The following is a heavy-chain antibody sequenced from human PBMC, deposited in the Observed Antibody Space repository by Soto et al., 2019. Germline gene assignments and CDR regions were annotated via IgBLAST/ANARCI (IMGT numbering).Heavy chain of an antibody. CDR3: ATDITICGGPPPNDCFDP. D-gene: IGHD3-3*01. CDR2: ISGSGGST. J-gene: IGHJ5*02. CDR1: GFTFSSYA. V-gene: IGHV3-23*01. Sequence: EVQLLESGGGLVQPGGSLRLSCAASGFTFSSYAMSWVRQAPGKGLEWVSAISGSGGSTYYADSVKGRFTISRDNSKNTLYLQMNSLRAEDTAVYYCATDITICGGPPPNDCFDPGGQGTLVTVSS.